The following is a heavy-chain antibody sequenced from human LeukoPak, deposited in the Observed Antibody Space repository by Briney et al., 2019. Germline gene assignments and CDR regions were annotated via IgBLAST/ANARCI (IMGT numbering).Heavy chain of an antibody. D-gene: IGHD3-16*01. CDR3: ARDTGEMFDP. V-gene: IGHV3-74*01. CDR2: ISADGTAT. J-gene: IGHJ5*02. Sequence: GGSLRLSCTASGFVFNTYWMHWIRQAPGKGLVWVAFISADGTATRYADSVKGRLTISRDNAKNTLYLQMNSLRVDDTAFYYGARDTGEMFDPWGQGTLVTVSS. CDR1: GFVFNTYW.